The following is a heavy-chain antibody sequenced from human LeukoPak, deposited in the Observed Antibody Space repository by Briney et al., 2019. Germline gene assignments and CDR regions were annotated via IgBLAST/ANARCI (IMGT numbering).Heavy chain of an antibody. J-gene: IGHJ4*02. Sequence: GASVKVSCKASGYTFTSYGISWVRQAPGQGLEWMGWINPNSGGTNYAQKFQGRVTMTRDTSISTAYMELSRLRSDDTAVYYCAVYGRWSDYFDYWGQGTLVTVSS. V-gene: IGHV1-2*02. CDR1: GYTFTSYG. D-gene: IGHD4-17*01. CDR2: INPNSGGT. CDR3: AVYGRWSDYFDY.